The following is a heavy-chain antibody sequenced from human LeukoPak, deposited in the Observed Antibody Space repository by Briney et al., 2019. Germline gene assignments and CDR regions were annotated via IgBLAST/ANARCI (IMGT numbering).Heavy chain of an antibody. J-gene: IGHJ4*02. CDR2: IFYSGST. CDR1: SGSISTSNYY. CDR3: AREPRVTAIPLPYDY. V-gene: IGHV4-39*07. D-gene: IGHD2-21*02. Sequence: SETLSLTCTVSSGSISTSNYYWGWVRQPPGKALEWIGNIFYSGSTYYSPSLKSRVTISLDTSRNQFSLKLNSVTAADTAVYYCAREPRVTAIPLPYDYWGQGTLVTVSS.